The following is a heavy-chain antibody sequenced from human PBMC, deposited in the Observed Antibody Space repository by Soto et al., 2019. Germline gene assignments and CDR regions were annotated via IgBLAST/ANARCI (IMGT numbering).Heavy chain of an antibody. CDR2: MTGGGGFT. CDR1: GFTFSSHA. V-gene: IGHV3-23*01. CDR3: AKVHSYDSSGAHWNFDC. Sequence: GGSLRLSCAASGFTFSSHAMNWLRQAPGKGLEWVSSMTGGGGFTNYADSVKGRFTMSRDNPKNIVYLQMNSLRAEDSAVYYSAKVHSYDSSGAHWNFDCWGQGALVTVSS. J-gene: IGHJ4*02. D-gene: IGHD3-22*01.